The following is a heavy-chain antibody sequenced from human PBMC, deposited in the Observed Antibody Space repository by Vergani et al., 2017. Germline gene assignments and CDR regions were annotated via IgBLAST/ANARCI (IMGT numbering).Heavy chain of an antibody. Sequence: QVHLQESGPGLVKPSQTLSLTCTVSGGSFSSDGYYWSWIRQHPGKGLEWIGYIFYSGSTYYNPALQSRVTISIDMFKNQFSLKLSSVTVADTAVYYCAGGDDHSGFGAVDIWGQGTMVTVSS. J-gene: IGHJ3*02. CDR2: IFYSGST. CDR1: GGSFSSDGYY. V-gene: IGHV4-31*03. D-gene: IGHD3-22*01. CDR3: AGGDDHSGFGAVDI.